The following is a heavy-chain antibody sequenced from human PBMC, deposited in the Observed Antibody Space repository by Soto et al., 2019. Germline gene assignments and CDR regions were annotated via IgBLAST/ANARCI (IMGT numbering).Heavy chain of an antibody. CDR1: GGSISSGGYY. V-gene: IGHV4-31*03. CDR3: ACYSNSRHYYGMDV. Sequence: QVQLQESGPGLVKPSQTLSLTCTVSGGSISSGGYYWSWIRQHPGKGLEWIGYIYYSGSTYYNPSLKSRGTISVDTSKNQCSLKLSSVTAADTAVYYCACYSNSRHYYGMDVWGQGTTVTVSS. D-gene: IGHD4-4*01. J-gene: IGHJ6*02. CDR2: IYYSGST.